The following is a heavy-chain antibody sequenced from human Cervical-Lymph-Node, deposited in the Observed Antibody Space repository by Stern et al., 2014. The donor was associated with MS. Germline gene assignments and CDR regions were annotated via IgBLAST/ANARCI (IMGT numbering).Heavy chain of an antibody. CDR2: IWYDGNKR. Sequence: QVQLVESGGGVVQPGGYLRLSCAASGFTFSDFGMHWVRQTSGKGLEWMAIIWYDGNKRLYADSVRGRFSISRDNYKNTVYLQMNSLRTEDTAVYYFVRGPDYGNDPVMYWGQGARVTVSS. J-gene: IGHJ4*02. CDR1: GFTFSDFG. CDR3: VRGPDYGNDPVMY. V-gene: IGHV3-33*01. D-gene: IGHD4-11*01.